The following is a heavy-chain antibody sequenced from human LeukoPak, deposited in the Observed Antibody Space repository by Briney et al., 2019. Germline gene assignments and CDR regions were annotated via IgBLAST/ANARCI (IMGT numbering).Heavy chain of an antibody. CDR3: ARDQEGFDY. J-gene: IGHJ4*02. CDR2: IYPRDGST. V-gene: IGHV1-46*01. Sequence: ASVKVSCKASGYTFTNNYLHWVRQAPGQGLEWMGMIYPRDGSTSYAQNFQGRVTVTRDTSTTTVHMELRGLRSEGTAVYYCARDQEGFDYWGQGTVVTVSS. CDR1: GYTFTNNY.